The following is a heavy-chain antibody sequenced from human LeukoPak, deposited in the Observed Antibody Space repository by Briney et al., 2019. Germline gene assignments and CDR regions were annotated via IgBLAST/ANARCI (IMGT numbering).Heavy chain of an antibody. CDR1: GFTFSSYD. V-gene: IGHV3-13*01. Sequence: GGSLRLSCAASGFTFSSYDMHWVRQATGKGLEWVSAIGTAGDTYYPGSVKGRFTISRENAKNSLYLQMNSLRAGDTAVYYCARVGAQSAFDIWGQGTMVTVSS. CDR2: IGTAGDT. D-gene: IGHD1-26*01. CDR3: ARVGAQSAFDI. J-gene: IGHJ3*02.